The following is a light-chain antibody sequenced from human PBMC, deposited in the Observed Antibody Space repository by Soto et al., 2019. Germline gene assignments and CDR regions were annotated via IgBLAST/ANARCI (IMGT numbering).Light chain of an antibody. V-gene: IGLV2-14*01. CDR3: SSYTNINTRAGV. CDR2: EVT. CDR1: SGDIGSYNR. Sequence: QSALTQPASVSGSPGQSITISCTGTSGDIGSYNRVSWYQQHPGKAAKLIIYEVTDRPSGVSNRFSGSKSGNTASLTISGLQAEDEAEYYCSSYTNINTRAGVFGTGTKLTVL. J-gene: IGLJ1*01.